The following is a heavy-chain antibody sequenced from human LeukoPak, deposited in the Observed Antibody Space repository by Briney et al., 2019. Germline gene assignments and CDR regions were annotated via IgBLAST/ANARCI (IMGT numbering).Heavy chain of an antibody. J-gene: IGHJ6*04. V-gene: IGHV3-64*01. Sequence: GGSLRLSCAASGFTFSSYAMHWVCQAPGKGLEYVSAISSNGGSTYYANSVKGRFTISRDNSKNTLYLQMGSLRAEDTAVYYCAELGITMIGGVWGKGTTVTISS. CDR1: GFTFSSYA. CDR3: AELGITMIGGV. D-gene: IGHD3-10*02. CDR2: ISSNGGST.